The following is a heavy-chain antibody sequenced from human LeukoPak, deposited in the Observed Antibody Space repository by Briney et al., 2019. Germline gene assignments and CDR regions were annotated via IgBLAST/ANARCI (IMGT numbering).Heavy chain of an antibody. CDR3: ARDGWGSYRSKYYYYYMDV. D-gene: IGHD3-16*02. J-gene: IGHJ6*03. CDR1: GFTLSSYS. CDR2: ISSSSSTL. V-gene: IGHV3-48*01. Sequence: GGSLRLSCAASGFTLSSYSMNWVCQAPGKGLEWVSYISSSSSTLYYADSVKGRFTISRDNAKNSLYLQMNSLRAEDTAVYYCARDGWGSYRSKYYYYYMDVWGKGTTVTVSS.